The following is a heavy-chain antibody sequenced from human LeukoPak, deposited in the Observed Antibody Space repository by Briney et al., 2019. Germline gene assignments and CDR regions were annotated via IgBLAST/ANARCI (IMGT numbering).Heavy chain of an antibody. CDR3: ATSTVGASVIFDY. J-gene: IGHJ4*02. CDR1: GYTFTDYY. CDR2: VDPEDGET. Sequence: ASVKVSCKVSGYTFTDYYMHWVQQAPGKGLEWMGLVDPEDGETIYAEKFQGRVTITADKSTDTAYMELSSLRSEDTAVYYCATSTVGASVIFDYWGQGTLVTVSS. V-gene: IGHV1-69-2*01. D-gene: IGHD1-26*01.